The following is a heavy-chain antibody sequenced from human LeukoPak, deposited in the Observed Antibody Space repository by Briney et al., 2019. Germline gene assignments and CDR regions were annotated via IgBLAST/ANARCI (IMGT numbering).Heavy chain of an antibody. V-gene: IGHV3-30*18. CDR2: ISYDGSNK. CDR3: AKEYSGTFSPFPSYFDY. Sequence: GGSLRLSCAASGFTFSSYGMHWVRQAPGKGLEWVAVISYDGSNKYYADSVKGRFTISRDNSKNTLYLQMNSLRAEDTAVYYCAKEYSGTFSPFPSYFDYWGHGTLVTVSS. J-gene: IGHJ4*01. CDR1: GFTFSSYG. D-gene: IGHD1-26*01.